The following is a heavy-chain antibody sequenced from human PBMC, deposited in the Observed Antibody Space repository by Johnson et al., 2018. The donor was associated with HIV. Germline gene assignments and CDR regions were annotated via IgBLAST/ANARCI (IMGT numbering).Heavy chain of an antibody. Sequence: QVQLVESGGGVVQPGGSLRLSCAASGFTFSSYGMHWVRQAPGKGLEWVAFIRYDGSNKYYADSVKGRFTISRDNSKNTLYLQINSLRAEDTAVYYCAKDLRVYTCDAFDIWGQGTMVTVSS. CDR3: AKDLRVYTCDAFDI. CDR2: IRYDGSNK. J-gene: IGHJ3*02. CDR1: GFTFSSYG. V-gene: IGHV3-30*02. D-gene: IGHD5/OR15-5a*01.